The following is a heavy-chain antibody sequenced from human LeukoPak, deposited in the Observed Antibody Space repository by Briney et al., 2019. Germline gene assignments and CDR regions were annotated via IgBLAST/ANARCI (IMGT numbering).Heavy chain of an antibody. J-gene: IGHJ4*02. CDR2: IYYSGST. D-gene: IGHD3-10*01. CDR1: GGSISSSSYY. Sequence: SETLSLTCTVSGGSISSSSYYWGWIRQPPGKGLEWIGSIYYSGSTYYNPSLKSRVTISVDTSKNQFSLKLSSVTAADTAVYYCARGRQEDYYGSGSYLYYFDYWGQGTLVTVSS. CDR3: ARGRQEDYYGSGSYLYYFDY. V-gene: IGHV4-39*07.